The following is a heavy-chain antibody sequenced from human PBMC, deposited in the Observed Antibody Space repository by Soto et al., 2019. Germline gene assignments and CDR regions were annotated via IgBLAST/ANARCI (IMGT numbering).Heavy chain of an antibody. J-gene: IGHJ5*02. D-gene: IGHD1-1*01. Sequence: EVQLLESGGGLVQPGGSLRLSCAASGFTFSSYAMSWVRQTPGRGLEWVSVISGTGYNTYYAESAAGRFTISRDNFENTLYMQMNSLRVEDTAVYYCAKFGGRSWNDRPSNWFDPWGQGTLVTVSS. CDR3: AKFGGRSWNDRPSNWFDP. CDR1: GFTFSSYA. V-gene: IGHV3-23*01. CDR2: ISGTGYNT.